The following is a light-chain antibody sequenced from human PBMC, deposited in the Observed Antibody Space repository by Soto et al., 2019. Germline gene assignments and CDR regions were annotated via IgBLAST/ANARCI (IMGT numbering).Light chain of an antibody. J-gene: IGKJ4*01. CDR2: GAS. V-gene: IGKV3-20*01. CDR1: QSVSSSF. CDR3: QQYGSSPLT. Sequence: EIVLTQSPGTLSLSPGERATLSCRASQSVSSSFLAWYQQKPGQAPRLLIYGASSRATGIPDRFSGSGSGTDLTITISRLEPEDVAAYYCQQYGSSPLTFGGGTKVEIK.